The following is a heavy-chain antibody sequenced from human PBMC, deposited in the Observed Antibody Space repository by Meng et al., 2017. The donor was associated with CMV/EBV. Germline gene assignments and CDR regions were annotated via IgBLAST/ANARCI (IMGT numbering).Heavy chain of an antibody. J-gene: IGHJ6*02. D-gene: IGHD3-3*01. V-gene: IGHV3-9*01. CDR1: GFTFDDYA. Sequence: GGSLRLSCAASGFTFDDYAMHWVRQAPGKGLEWVSGISWSSGAIGHADSVKGRFTISRDNAKNSLYLQMNSLRTEDAAVYYCAVSGGRRYYDFWSGSYGMDVWGQGTTVTVSS. CDR2: ISWSSGAI. CDR3: AVSGGRRYYDFWSGSYGMDV.